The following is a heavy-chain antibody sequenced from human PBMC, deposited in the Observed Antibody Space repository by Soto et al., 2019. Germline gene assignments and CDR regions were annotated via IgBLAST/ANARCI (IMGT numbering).Heavy chain of an antibody. Sequence: SETLSLTCTVSGGSISSGGYYWSWIRQHPGKGLEWIGYIYYSGSTYYNPSLKSRVTISVDTSKNQFSLKLSSVTAADTAVYYCARVSRVAARPPARGYYYYMDVWGKGTTVTVSS. CDR3: ARVSRVAARPPARGYYYYMDV. D-gene: IGHD6-6*01. J-gene: IGHJ6*03. CDR2: IYYSGST. CDR1: GGSISSGGYY. V-gene: IGHV4-31*03.